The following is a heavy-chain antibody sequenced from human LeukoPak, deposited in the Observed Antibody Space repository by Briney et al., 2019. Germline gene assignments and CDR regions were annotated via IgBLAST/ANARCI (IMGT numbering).Heavy chain of an antibody. CDR2: ITLSGGNT. Sequence: GGSLRLSFAASGFTFSSYDMSWVRQAPGKGLEWVSSITLSGGNTFYADSVMGRFTVSRDNSKNTLYLQMNTLSAEDTAVYYCAKRGNPAVGHHYLDVWGKGTTVSVSS. CDR1: GFTFSSYD. V-gene: IGHV3-23*01. D-gene: IGHD2-2*01. J-gene: IGHJ6*03. CDR3: AKRGNPAVGHHYLDV.